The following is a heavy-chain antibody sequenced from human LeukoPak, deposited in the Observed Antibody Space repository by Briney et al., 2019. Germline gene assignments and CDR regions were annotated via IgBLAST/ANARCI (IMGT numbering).Heavy chain of an antibody. CDR2: IYYSGTT. J-gene: IGHJ4*02. CDR3: ARHLSGGTYPLDY. Sequence: PSETLSLTCTVSGGSIRSYYWSWIRQPPGKDLEWIGYIYYSGTTKYNPSMHSRVTISVDTSKNQFSLKLSSVTAADTAVYYCARHLSGGTYPLDYWGQGTLVTVSS. CDR1: GGSIRSYY. D-gene: IGHD1-26*01. V-gene: IGHV4-59*08.